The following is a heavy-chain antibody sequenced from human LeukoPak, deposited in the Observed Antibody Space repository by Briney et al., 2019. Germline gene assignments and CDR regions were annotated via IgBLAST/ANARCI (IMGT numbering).Heavy chain of an antibody. CDR1: GFTFSSYW. J-gene: IGHJ4*02. CDR3: ARDGPDNWNDPYYFDY. V-gene: IGHV3-7*01. Sequence: GGSLRLPCAASGFTFSSYWMSWVRQAPGKGLEWVANIKQDGSEKYYVDSVKGRFTISRDNAKNSLYLQMNSLRAEDTAVYYCARDGPDNWNDPYYFDYWGQGTLVTVSS. CDR2: IKQDGSEK. D-gene: IGHD1-1*01.